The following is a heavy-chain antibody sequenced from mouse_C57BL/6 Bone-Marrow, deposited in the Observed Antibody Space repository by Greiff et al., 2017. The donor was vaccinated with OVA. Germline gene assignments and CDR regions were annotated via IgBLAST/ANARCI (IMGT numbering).Heavy chain of an antibody. CDR2: IDPETGGT. CDR3: TRGYSNYYAMDY. J-gene: IGHJ4*01. CDR1: GYTFTDYE. D-gene: IGHD2-5*01. Sequence: VKLVESGAELVRPGASVTLSCKASGYTFTDYEMHWVKQTPVHGLEWIGAIDPETGGTAYTQKFKGKAILTADKSSRTAYMELRSLTSEDSADDYCTRGYSNYYAMDYWGQGTSVTVTS. V-gene: IGHV1-15*01.